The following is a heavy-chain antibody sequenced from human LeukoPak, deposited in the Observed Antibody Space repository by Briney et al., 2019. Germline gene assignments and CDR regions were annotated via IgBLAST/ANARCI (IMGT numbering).Heavy chain of an antibody. D-gene: IGHD3-10*01. CDR1: GLTFSSYG. CDR3: ARDLGVVRGVFTLDY. Sequence: PGGSLRLSCSVSGLTFSSYGMHWVRQAPGKGLEWVSSISSSSSYTNYADSVRGRFTISRENAKNSLYLQMNSLRAEDTAVYYCARDLGVVRGVFTLDYWGQGTLVTVSS. V-gene: IGHV3-21*01. J-gene: IGHJ4*02. CDR2: ISSSSSYT.